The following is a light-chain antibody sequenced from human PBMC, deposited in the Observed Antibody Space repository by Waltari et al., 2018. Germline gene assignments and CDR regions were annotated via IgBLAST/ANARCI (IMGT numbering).Light chain of an antibody. CDR3: QQYYSTPPT. CDR2: WAS. J-gene: IGKJ4*01. CDR1: QSCLSSSNNKNF. V-gene: IGKV4-1*01. Sequence: DIVMTQSPDSLAVSLGARATINCKSSQSCLSSSNNKNFLAWYQHKPGQPPKLLFYWASTRKSGVPDRFTGSGSGTDFTLTISSLQAEDVAVYYCQQYYSTPPTFGGGTKVQIK.